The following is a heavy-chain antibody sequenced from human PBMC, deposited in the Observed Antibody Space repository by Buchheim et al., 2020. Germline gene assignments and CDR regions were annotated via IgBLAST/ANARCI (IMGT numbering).Heavy chain of an antibody. J-gene: IGHJ6*02. CDR2: INSDGSST. D-gene: IGHD4-17*01. CDR1: GFSFSSYW. CDR3: ARAGYGDYVPYYYYGMDV. Sequence: EVQLVESGGGLVQPGGSLRLSCAASGFSFSSYWIHWVRQAPGKGLVWVSRINSDGSSTSYADSVKGRFTISTDNANNTLYLQMNRRRAKDTAVYYCARAGYGDYVPYYYYGMDVWGQGTT. V-gene: IGHV3-74*01.